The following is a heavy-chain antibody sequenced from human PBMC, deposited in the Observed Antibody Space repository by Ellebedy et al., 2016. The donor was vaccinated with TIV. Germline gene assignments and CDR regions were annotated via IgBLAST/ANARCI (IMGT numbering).Heavy chain of an antibody. D-gene: IGHD2-15*01. Sequence: GESLKISCAASGFTFSSYWMSWVRQAPGEGLEWVANIKQDGSEKYYVDSVKGRFTISRDNAKNSLYLQMNSLRAEDTAVYYCASYLDATNYWGQGTLVTVSS. V-gene: IGHV3-7*01. J-gene: IGHJ4*02. CDR2: IKQDGSEK. CDR3: ASYLDATNY. CDR1: GFTFSSYW.